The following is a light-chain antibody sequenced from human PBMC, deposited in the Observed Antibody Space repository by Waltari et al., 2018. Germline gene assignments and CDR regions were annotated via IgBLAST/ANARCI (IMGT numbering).Light chain of an antibody. Sequence: QSALTQPASVSDSPGQSITISCTGTSNDIGDSNFVSWSQQHPGEAPKLLIFDVSKRPSGVSHRFSGSKSGTTASLTISGLQPEDEADYYCSSYSTTTTFAFGSGTKVTVL. J-gene: IGLJ1*01. V-gene: IGLV2-14*01. CDR2: DVS. CDR1: SNDIGDSNF. CDR3: SSYSTTTTFA.